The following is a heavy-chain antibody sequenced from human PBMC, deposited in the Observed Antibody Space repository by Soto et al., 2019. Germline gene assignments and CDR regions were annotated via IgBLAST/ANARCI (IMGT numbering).Heavy chain of an antibody. CDR1: GYTFTSYG. Sequence: ASLKVSCKPSGYTFTSYGISWVRQAPEQGLEWMGWISAYNGNTNYAQKLQGRVTMTRDTSISTAYMELSRLRSDDTAVYYCASPIAVAFPKRADYYYGMDVWGQGTTVTVSS. J-gene: IGHJ6*02. V-gene: IGHV1-18*01. CDR3: ASPIAVAFPKRADYYYGMDV. D-gene: IGHD6-19*01. CDR2: ISAYNGNT.